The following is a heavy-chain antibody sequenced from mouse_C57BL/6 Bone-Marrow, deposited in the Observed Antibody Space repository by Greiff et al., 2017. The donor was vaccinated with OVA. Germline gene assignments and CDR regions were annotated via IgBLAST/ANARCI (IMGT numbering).Heavy chain of an antibody. Sequence: QVQLQQPGAELVKPGASVKLSCKTSGYTFTSYWMHWVKRRPGQGLEWIGMIHPNSGSTNYNEKFKSKATLTVDKSSSTAYMQLSSLTSEDSAVYYCARGGFYYSNYVGWYFDVWGTGTTVTVSS. CDR3: ARGGFYYSNYVGWYFDV. CDR1: GYTFTSYW. J-gene: IGHJ1*03. CDR2: IHPNSGST. D-gene: IGHD2-5*01. V-gene: IGHV1-64*01.